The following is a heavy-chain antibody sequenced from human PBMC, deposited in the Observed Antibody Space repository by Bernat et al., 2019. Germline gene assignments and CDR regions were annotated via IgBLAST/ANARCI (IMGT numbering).Heavy chain of an antibody. CDR1: GGSISGSSYN. CDR3: ARHCHYYYQMDV. V-gene: IGHV4-39*01. CDR2: IYYSGAT. Sequence: QLQLQESGPGLVKPSETLSLTCTVSGGSISGSSYNWGWIRQPPGKGLEFIGSIYYSGATYYNPSLKSRVTISVDTSKNQFSLRLSSVTAADTAVYYCARHCHYYYQMDVWGKGTTVTVSS. J-gene: IGHJ6*03.